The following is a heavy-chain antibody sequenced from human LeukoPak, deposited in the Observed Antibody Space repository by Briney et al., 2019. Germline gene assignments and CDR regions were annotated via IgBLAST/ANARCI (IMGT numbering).Heavy chain of an antibody. CDR2: INPNSGGT. D-gene: IGHD6-13*01. J-gene: IGHJ5*02. CDR3: AREVVIAAKTDNWFDP. V-gene: IGHV1-2*02. CDR1: GYTFTDYF. Sequence: ASVKVSCKTSGYTFTDYFIHWVRQAPGQGLEWMGWINPNSGGTNYAQKFQGRVTMTRDTSISTAYMELSSLRSEDTAVYYCAREVVIAAKTDNWFDPWGQGTLVTVSS.